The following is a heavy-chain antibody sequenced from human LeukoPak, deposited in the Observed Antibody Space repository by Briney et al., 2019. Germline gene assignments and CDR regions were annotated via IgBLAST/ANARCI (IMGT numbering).Heavy chain of an antibody. CDR1: GGSMSNYY. J-gene: IGHJ4*02. D-gene: IGHD3-22*01. CDR3: AKGRYYESSGYFVYYFDY. V-gene: IGHV4-59*01. CDR2: IYYRGST. Sequence: SETLSLTCSVSGGSMSNYYWSWIRQPPGKGLDWIGYIYYRGSTNYNPSLKSRVTISLDTSKNQFSLKVTSVTAADTAVYYCAKGRYYESSGYFVYYFDYWGQGTLVTVSS.